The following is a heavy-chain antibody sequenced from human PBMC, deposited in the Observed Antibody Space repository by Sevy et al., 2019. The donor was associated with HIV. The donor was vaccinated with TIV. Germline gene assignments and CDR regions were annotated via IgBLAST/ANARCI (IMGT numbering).Heavy chain of an antibody. CDR1: GFTFSNDA. CDR3: AKDAIFREVYSTDV. V-gene: IGHV3-23*01. J-gene: IGHJ6*04. D-gene: IGHD3-10*01. CDR2: ITGNGVET. Sequence: GGSLRLSCAASGFTFSNDAMTWVRQAPGKGLEWVSSITGNGVETYYADSVKGRFIISRDNSDHILTLQMNRVRAEDTAVYYCAKDAIFREVYSTDVWGEGTTVTVSS.